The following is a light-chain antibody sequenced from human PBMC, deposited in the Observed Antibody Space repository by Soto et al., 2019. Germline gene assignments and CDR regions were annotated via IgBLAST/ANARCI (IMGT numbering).Light chain of an antibody. V-gene: IGLV1-44*01. Sequence: QSVLTQPPSASGTPGQRVTISCSGSNSNIGSNTVNWYQQLPGTAPKLLIYSNNLRPSGVPDRFSGSKSGTSASLAISGLQSEDEADYYCAAWDDSLNGVVFGGGPKLTVL. CDR2: SNN. CDR1: NSNIGSNT. CDR3: AAWDDSLNGVV. J-gene: IGLJ2*01.